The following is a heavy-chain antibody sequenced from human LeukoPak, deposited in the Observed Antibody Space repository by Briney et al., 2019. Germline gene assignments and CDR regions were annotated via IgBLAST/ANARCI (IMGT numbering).Heavy chain of an antibody. J-gene: IGHJ4*02. Sequence: GGSLRLSCAASGFTFSSDWMSWLRQAPEKGLEWEANIKTDGSEKYYVDSVKGRFTISRDNAKNSLYLQMNSLRTEDTALYYCARADSSSWDQWGQGTLVTVSS. CDR3: ARADSSSWDQ. CDR1: GFTFSSDW. D-gene: IGHD6-13*01. CDR2: IKTDGSEK. V-gene: IGHV3-7*01.